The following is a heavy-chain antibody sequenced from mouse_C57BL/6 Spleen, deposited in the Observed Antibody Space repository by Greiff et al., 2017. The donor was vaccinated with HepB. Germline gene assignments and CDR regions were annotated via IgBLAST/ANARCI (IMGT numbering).Heavy chain of an antibody. CDR3: ARGFPYYYGSSLDY. J-gene: IGHJ2*01. CDR1: GYTFTSYW. D-gene: IGHD1-1*01. CDR2: IHPNSGST. Sequence: QVQLQQPGAELVKPGASVKLSCKASGYTFTSYWMHWVKQRPGQGLEWIGMIHPNSGSTNYNEKFKSKATLTVDKSSSTAYMQLSSLTSEDSAVYYCARGFPYYYGSSLDYWGQGTTLTVSS. V-gene: IGHV1-64*01.